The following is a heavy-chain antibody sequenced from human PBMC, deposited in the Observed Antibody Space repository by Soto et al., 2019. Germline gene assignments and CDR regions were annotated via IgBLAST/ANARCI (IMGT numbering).Heavy chain of an antibody. CDR3: ARGDTMVRGVIMYYYYGMDV. Sequence: GASVKVSCKASGGTFSSYAISWVRQAPGQGLEWMGGIIPIFGTANYAQKFQGRVTITADKSTSTAYMELSSLRSEDTAVYYCARGDTMVRGVIMYYYYGMDVWGQGTTVTVSS. D-gene: IGHD3-10*01. J-gene: IGHJ6*02. V-gene: IGHV1-69*06. CDR2: IIPIFGTA. CDR1: GGTFSSYA.